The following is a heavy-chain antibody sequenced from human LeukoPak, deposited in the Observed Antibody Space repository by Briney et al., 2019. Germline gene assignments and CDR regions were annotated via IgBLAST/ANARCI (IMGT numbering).Heavy chain of an antibody. J-gene: IGHJ4*02. Sequence: GRSLRLSCAASGFTFSSYGMHWVRQAPGKGLEWMAVISYDGGNKYYADSVKGRFTISRDNSKNTLYLQMNSLRAEDTAVYYCASHWAQQLVSDYWGQGTLVTVSS. CDR3: ASHWAQQLVSDY. D-gene: IGHD6-13*01. CDR1: GFTFSSYG. CDR2: ISYDGGNK. V-gene: IGHV3-30*03.